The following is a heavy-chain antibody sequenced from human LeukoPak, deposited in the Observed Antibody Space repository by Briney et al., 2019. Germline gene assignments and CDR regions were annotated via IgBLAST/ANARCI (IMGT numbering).Heavy chain of an antibody. Sequence: ASVKVSCKASGYTFTSYGISWVRQAPGQGLEWMGWISAYNGNTNYAQKLQGRVTMTTDTSTSTAYMELRSLRPDDTAVYYCFLIAAAGTPVNWFDPWGQGTLVTVSS. D-gene: IGHD6-13*01. V-gene: IGHV1-18*01. CDR3: FLIAAAGTPVNWFDP. J-gene: IGHJ5*02. CDR1: GYTFTSYG. CDR2: ISAYNGNT.